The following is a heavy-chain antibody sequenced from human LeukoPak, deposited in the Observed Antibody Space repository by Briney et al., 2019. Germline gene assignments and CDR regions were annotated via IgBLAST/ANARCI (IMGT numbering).Heavy chain of an antibody. J-gene: IGHJ4*02. Sequence: PSETLSLTCTVSVGSISRYYWSWIRQPPGKGLAWVGFIYYSGSTSYNPSLKSRVTISVDTSKNQFSLKLSSVTAADTAVYYCARGYSGSYGRFDYWGQGTLVTVSS. D-gene: IGHD1-26*01. CDR3: ARGYSGSYGRFDY. V-gene: IGHV4-59*01. CDR2: IYYSGST. CDR1: VGSISRYY.